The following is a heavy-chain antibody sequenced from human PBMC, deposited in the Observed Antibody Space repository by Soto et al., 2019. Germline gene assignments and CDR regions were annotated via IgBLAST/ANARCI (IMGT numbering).Heavy chain of an antibody. CDR2: MNPHSGHT. D-gene: IGHD2-2*01. Sequence: QVQLVQSGAEVKKPGASVKVSCKASGYTFTSHDINWMRQATGQGLEWMGWMNPHSGHTNYAQKFQGRVTMTRDTFISTAYMELASLRSEDTAVYYCASDTSTTWGQGTLVTVSS. J-gene: IGHJ5*02. CDR1: GYTFTSHD. CDR3: ASDTSTT. V-gene: IGHV1-8*01.